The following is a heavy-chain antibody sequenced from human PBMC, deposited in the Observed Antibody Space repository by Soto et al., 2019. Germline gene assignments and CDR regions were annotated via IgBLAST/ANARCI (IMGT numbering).Heavy chain of an antibody. CDR3: ARNGFKQYLSHFDF. CDR2: IYNGATT. D-gene: IGHD2-2*02. Sequence: SETLSLTCIVSGGSISSYYWTWTRQPPGKGLEWIGCIYNGATTNYNPSLKSRITINADTSKNQFSLQLNSVTPEDTAVYYCARNGFKQYLSHFDFWGQGTLVTVSS. CDR1: GGSISSYY. J-gene: IGHJ4*02. V-gene: IGHV4-4*09.